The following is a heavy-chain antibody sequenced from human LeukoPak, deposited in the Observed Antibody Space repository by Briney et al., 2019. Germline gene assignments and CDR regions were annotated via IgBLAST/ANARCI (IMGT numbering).Heavy chain of an antibody. CDR1: GFTFSSYW. CDR2: IKQDGSEK. J-gene: IGHJ4*02. V-gene: IGHV3-7*01. Sequence: PGGSLRLSCAASGFTFSSYWMSWVRQAPGKGLEWVANIKQDGSEKYYVDSVKGRFTISRDNSKNTLYLQMNSLRAEDTAVYYCARDSSGWSLDYWGQGTLVTVSS. CDR3: ARDSSGWSLDY. D-gene: IGHD6-19*01.